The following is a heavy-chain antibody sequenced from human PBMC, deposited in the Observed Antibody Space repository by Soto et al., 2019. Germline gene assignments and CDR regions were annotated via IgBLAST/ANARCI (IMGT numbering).Heavy chain of an antibody. J-gene: IGHJ5*02. CDR1: RFTFSSFG. Sequence: QVQLVESGGGVVQPGRSLRLSCAASRFTFSSFGMHWVRQAPGKGLEWVAVISYDGSDQYYADSVRGRFTISRDNSKNTVDMQMNSLRAEDTALYDCAKGDYHFLTGYLSWGQGTLVSVSS. V-gene: IGHV3-30*18. D-gene: IGHD3-9*01. CDR3: AKGDYHFLTGYLS. CDR2: ISYDGSDQ.